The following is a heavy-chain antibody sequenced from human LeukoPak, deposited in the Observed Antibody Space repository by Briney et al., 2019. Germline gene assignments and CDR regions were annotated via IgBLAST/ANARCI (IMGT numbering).Heavy chain of an antibody. CDR3: AREHPYYGDSSYYYYGMDV. J-gene: IGHJ6*02. CDR1: GGSISSYY. D-gene: IGHD4-17*01. Sequence: SETLSLTCTVSGGSISSYYWSWIRQPPGKGLEWIGYIYYSGSTNYNPSLKSRVTISVDTSKNQFSLKLSSVTAADTAVYYCAREHPYYGDSSYYYYGMDVWGQGTTVTVSS. CDR2: IYYSGST. V-gene: IGHV4-59*01.